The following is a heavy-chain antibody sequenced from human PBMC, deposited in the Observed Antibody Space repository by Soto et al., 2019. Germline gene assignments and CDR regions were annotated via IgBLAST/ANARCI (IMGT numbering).Heavy chain of an antibody. D-gene: IGHD6-19*01. CDR3: ASGGEGSIAVAG. J-gene: IGHJ4*02. CDR2: IHYTGRT. Sequence: PSETLSLTCTVSGGSISGSSYYWGWIRQPPGKGLEWIGAIHYTGRTYYKPSLKSRVTISVDTSKNQFSLKLNSVTAADTAVYYCASGGEGSIAVAGWGQGTLVTVS. V-gene: IGHV4-39*01. CDR1: GGSISGSSYY.